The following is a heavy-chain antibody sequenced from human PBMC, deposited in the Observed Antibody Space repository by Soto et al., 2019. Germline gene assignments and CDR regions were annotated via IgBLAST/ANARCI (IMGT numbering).Heavy chain of an antibody. V-gene: IGHV1-18*01. J-gene: IGHJ6*02. CDR1: GYTFTSYG. CDR2: ISAYNGNT. D-gene: IGHD4-17*01. Sequence: ASVKVSCKASGYTFTSYGISWVRQAPGQGLECMGWISAYNGNTNYAQKLQGRVTMTTDTSTSTAYMELRSLRSDDTAVYYCARDQEWAYCDYAIRSYYYGMDVWGQ. CDR3: ARDQEWAYCDYAIRSYYYGMDV.